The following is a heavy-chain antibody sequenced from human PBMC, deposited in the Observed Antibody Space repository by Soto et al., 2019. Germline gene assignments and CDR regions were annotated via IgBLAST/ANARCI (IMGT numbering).Heavy chain of an antibody. CDR3: ARETNPGPYYYGMDV. Sequence: PGGSLRLSCAASGFTVSSNYMSWVRQAPGKGLEWVSVIYSGGSTYYSDSVKGRFTISRDNSKNTLYLQMNSLRAEDTAVYYCARETNPGPYYYGMDVWGQGTTVTVS. D-gene: IGHD2-8*01. V-gene: IGHV3-53*01. CDR2: IYSGGST. CDR1: GFTVSSNY. J-gene: IGHJ6*02.